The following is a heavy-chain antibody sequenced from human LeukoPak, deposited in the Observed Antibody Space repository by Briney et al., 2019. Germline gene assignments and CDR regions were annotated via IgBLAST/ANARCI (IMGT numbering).Heavy chain of an antibody. CDR1: GDSVSSGNFY. J-gene: IGHJ4*02. CDR3: AKADTFGVVPH. Sequence: SETLSLTCTVSGDSVSSGNFYWTWIRQPAGKGLEWIGRIYTSGSTNYNPSLLSRVTISVDTSKNQFSLRLSSVTAADTAVYYCAKADTFGVVPHWGQGTLVTVSS. V-gene: IGHV4-61*02. CDR2: IYTSGST. D-gene: IGHD3-3*01.